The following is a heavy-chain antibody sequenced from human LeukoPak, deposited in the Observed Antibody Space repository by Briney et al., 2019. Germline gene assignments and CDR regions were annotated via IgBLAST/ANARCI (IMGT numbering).Heavy chain of an antibody. CDR3: ARVMGGSYFHDAFDI. CDR2: IIPIFGTA. D-gene: IGHD1-26*01. Sequence: GASVKVSCKASGGTFSSYAISWVRQAPGQGLEWMGGIIPIFGTANYAQKFQGRVTITTDESTSTAYMELSSLRSEDTAVYYCARVMGGSYFHDAFDIWGQGTMVTVSS. V-gene: IGHV1-69*05. J-gene: IGHJ3*02. CDR1: GGTFSSYA.